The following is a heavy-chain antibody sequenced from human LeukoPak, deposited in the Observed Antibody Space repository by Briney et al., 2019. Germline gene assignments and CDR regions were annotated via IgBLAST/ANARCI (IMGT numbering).Heavy chain of an antibody. V-gene: IGHV3-30*18. Sequence: PGRSLRLSCAASGFTFSSYGMHWVRQAPGKGLEWVAVIWYGGSNKYYADSVKGRFTISRDNSKNTLYLQMNSLRAEDTAVYYCAKAGGGYCSSSGCYFDYWGQGTLVTVSS. CDR3: AKAGGGYCSSSGCYFDY. D-gene: IGHD2-2*01. J-gene: IGHJ4*02. CDR1: GFTFSSYG. CDR2: IWYGGSNK.